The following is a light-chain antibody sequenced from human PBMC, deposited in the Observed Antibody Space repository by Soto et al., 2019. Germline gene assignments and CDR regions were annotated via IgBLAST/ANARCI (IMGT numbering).Light chain of an antibody. CDR1: QSVSSY. CDR2: DAS. CDR3: QQRSTWPHYS. J-gene: IGKJ2*03. Sequence: EIVLTQSPATLSLSPGERATLSCRASQSVSSYLAWYQQKPGQAPRLLIYDASNRATGIPARFSGSGSGTYFTLTISRLEAEDFAVYYCQQRSTWPHYSLGQGTKVDIK. V-gene: IGKV3-11*01.